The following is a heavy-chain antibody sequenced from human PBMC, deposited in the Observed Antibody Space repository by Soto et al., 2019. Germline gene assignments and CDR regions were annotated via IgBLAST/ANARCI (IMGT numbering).Heavy chain of an antibody. D-gene: IGHD3-10*01. CDR3: ASPNENYYGSGSYYNRFDY. CDR1: GGSISSSSYY. Sequence: SETLSLTCTVSGGSISSSSYYWGWIRQPPGKGLEWIGSIYYSGSTYYNPSLKSRVTISVYTSKNQFSLKLSSVTAADTAVYYCASPNENYYGSGSYYNRFDYWGQGTLVTVSS. V-gene: IGHV4-39*01. CDR2: IYYSGST. J-gene: IGHJ4*02.